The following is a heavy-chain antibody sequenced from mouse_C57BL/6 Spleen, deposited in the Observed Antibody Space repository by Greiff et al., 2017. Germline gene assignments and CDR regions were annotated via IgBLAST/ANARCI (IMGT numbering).Heavy chain of an antibody. J-gene: IGHJ1*03. D-gene: IGHD1-1*01. CDR2: IHPNSGST. Sequence: QVQLQQPGAELVKPGASVKLSCKASGYTFTSYWMHWVKQRPGQGLEWIGMIHPNSGSTNYNEKFKSKATLTVDKSSSTAYMQLSSLTSEDSAVYYCARLGSSYSWYFDVWGTGTTVTVSS. CDR1: GYTFTSYW. CDR3: ARLGSSYSWYFDV. V-gene: IGHV1-64*01.